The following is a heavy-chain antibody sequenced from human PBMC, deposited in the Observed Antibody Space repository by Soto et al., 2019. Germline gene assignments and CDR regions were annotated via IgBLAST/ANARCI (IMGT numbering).Heavy chain of an antibody. CDR3: AKDRPNRYCSSTSCYDGIAAAGEIDY. CDR1: GFTFSSYG. J-gene: IGHJ4*02. CDR2: ISYDGSNK. Sequence: GGSLRLSCAASGFTFSSYGMHWVRQAPGKGLEWVAVISYDGSNKYYADSVKGRFTISRDNSKNTVYLQMNSLRAEDTVWYYCAKDRPNRYCSSTSCYDGIAAAGEIDYWGQGTLVTVSS. D-gene: IGHD2-2*01. V-gene: IGHV3-30*18.